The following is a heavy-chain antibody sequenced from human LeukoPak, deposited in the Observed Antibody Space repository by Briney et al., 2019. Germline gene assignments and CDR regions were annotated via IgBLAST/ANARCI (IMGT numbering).Heavy chain of an antibody. CDR1: GFTFSSYA. CDR3: AKVPVFSVTISEVVTDDAFDI. CDR2: ISGSGGST. J-gene: IGHJ3*02. V-gene: IGHV3-23*01. Sequence: PGGSLRLSCAASGFTFSSYAMSWVRQAPGRGLEWVSAISGSGGSTYYADSVKGRFTISRDNSKNTVYLQMNSLRAEDTAVYNCAKVPVFSVTISEVVTDDAFDIWGQGTIVTVSS. D-gene: IGHD3-3*01.